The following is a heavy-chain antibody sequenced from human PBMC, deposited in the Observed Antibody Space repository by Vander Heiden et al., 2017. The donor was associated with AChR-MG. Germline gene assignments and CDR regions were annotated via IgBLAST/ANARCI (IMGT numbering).Heavy chain of an antibody. Sequence: QLQLQESVPGLVKPSATLSLTCTVPGGSISSSRYYWGWIRQPPGKGLEWIGSIYYSGSTYYNPSLKIRVTISVDTSKNQFSLKLSSVTAADTAVYYCAMILEWFQGFDPWGQGTLVTVSS. D-gene: IGHD3-3*01. CDR3: AMILEWFQGFDP. CDR2: IYYSGST. J-gene: IGHJ5*02. CDR1: GGSISSSRYY. V-gene: IGHV4-39*01.